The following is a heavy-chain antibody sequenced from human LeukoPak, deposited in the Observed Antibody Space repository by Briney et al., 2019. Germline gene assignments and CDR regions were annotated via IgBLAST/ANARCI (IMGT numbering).Heavy chain of an antibody. CDR3: ARGKVVAGTPGQNSWDH. V-gene: IGHV4-38-2*02. Sequence: SETLSLTCSVSGSSISSGSYWGWIRQPPGKGLEWIGRIYTSGTTNYNPSLKSRVSMSVDTSKNQFSLKLSSVTAADTAVYYCARGKVVAGTPGQNSWDHWGQGTLVTVSS. J-gene: IGHJ4*02. D-gene: IGHD6-19*01. CDR1: GSSISSGSY. CDR2: IYTSGTT.